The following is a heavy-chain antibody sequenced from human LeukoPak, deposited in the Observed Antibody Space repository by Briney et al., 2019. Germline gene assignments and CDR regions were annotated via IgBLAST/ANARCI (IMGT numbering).Heavy chain of an antibody. CDR1: GFTFSSYS. V-gene: IGHV3-21*01. J-gene: IGHJ3*02. Sequence: PGGSLRLSCAASGFTFSSYSMNWVRQAPGKGLEWVSSISSSSSYIYYADSVKGRFTISRDNAKNSLYLQMNSLRAEDTAVYYCARDEYSSGWYPRVNGAFDIWGQGTMVTVSS. D-gene: IGHD6-19*01. CDR2: ISSSSSYI. CDR3: ARDEYSSGWYPRVNGAFDI.